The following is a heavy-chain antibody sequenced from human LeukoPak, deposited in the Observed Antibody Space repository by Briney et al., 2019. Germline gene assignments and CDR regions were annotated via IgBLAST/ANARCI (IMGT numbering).Heavy chain of an antibody. CDR2: ISSSSNTI. Sequence: GGSLRLSCAASGFTFSTYSMNWVRQAPGKGLEWVSYISSSSNTIYHADSVKGRFPISRDNAKNSLYLQMNSLRDEDTAMYYCARTSLRAFHIWGQGTMVTVSS. CDR3: ARTSLRAFHI. V-gene: IGHV3-48*02. J-gene: IGHJ3*02. CDR1: GFTFSTYS.